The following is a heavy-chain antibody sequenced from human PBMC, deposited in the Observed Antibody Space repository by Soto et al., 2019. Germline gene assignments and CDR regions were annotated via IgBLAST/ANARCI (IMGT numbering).Heavy chain of an antibody. D-gene: IGHD1-26*01. CDR2: IYYSGTT. CDR3: SGAESPDTAYFSLY. Sequence: PSETLSLTCTVSGGSVSSGSDYWTWIRQPPGKGLEWLGYIYYSGTTNYNPPLKSRLTISVDTSGNQFSLKLSSVTAADSAVYYCSGAESPDTAYFSLYWGQGTPVTVSS. CDR1: GGSVSSGSDY. V-gene: IGHV4-61*01. J-gene: IGHJ4*02.